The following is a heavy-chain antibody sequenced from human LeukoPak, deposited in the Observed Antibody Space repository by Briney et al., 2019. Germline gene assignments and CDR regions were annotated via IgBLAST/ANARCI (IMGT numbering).Heavy chain of an antibody. CDR2: MNPNSGNT. Sequence: ASVKVSCKASGYTFTSYDINWVRQATGQGLGWMGWMNPNSGNTGYAQKFQGRVTMTRNTSISTAYMELSSLRSEDTAVYYCARDNYYDSSGYSLYYFDYWGQGTLVTVSS. V-gene: IGHV1-8*01. CDR3: ARDNYYDSSGYSLYYFDY. D-gene: IGHD3-22*01. J-gene: IGHJ4*02. CDR1: GYTFTSYD.